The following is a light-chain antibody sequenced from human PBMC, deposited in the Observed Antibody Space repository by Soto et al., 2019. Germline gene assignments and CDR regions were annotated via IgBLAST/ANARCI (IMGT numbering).Light chain of an antibody. CDR2: RNN. V-gene: IGLV1-47*01. Sequence: QSVLTQPPSASGTPGQRVTISCSGSSSNIGSDYVYWYQQLPGTAPKLLIYRNNQRPSVVPDRFSGSKSGTSDSLAISGLRSDEEADDYCATWDDSLSGWVFGGGTKLTVL. J-gene: IGLJ3*02. CDR1: SSNIGSDY. CDR3: ATWDDSLSGWV.